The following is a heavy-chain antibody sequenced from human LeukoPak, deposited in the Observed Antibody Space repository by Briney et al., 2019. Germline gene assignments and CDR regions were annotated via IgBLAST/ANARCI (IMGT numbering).Heavy chain of an antibody. CDR2: ISTSSSTM. CDR1: GFTFSSYS. Sequence: GGSLRLSCAASGFTFSSYSMNWVRQAPGKGLEWVSYISTSSSTMYYADSVKGRFTLSRDNAENSVHLQMISLRAEDTAVYYCATKYSAGWLFDYWGQGTLVTVSS. CDR3: ATKYSAGWLFDY. D-gene: IGHD5-12*01. J-gene: IGHJ4*02. V-gene: IGHV3-48*04.